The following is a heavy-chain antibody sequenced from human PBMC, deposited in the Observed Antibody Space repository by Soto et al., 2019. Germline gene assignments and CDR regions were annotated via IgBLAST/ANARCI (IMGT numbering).Heavy chain of an antibody. J-gene: IGHJ4*02. CDR2: ISGSGGST. Sequence: PGGSLRLSCAASGFTFSSYAMSWVRQAPGKGLEWVSAISGSGGSTYYADSVKGRFTISRDNSKNTLYLQMNSLRAEDTAVYYCAKQSKHLFRYNWNDPFDYWGQGTLVTVSS. D-gene: IGHD1-20*01. V-gene: IGHV3-23*01. CDR3: AKQSKHLFRYNWNDPFDY. CDR1: GFTFSSYA.